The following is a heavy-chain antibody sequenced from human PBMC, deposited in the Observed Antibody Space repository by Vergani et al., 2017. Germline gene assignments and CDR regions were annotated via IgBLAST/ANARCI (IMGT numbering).Heavy chain of an antibody. Sequence: EVQLVESGGGLVKPGGSLRLSCAASCFTFSSYSMNWVRQAPGKGLEWVSSISSSSSYIYYADSVKGRFTISRDNAKNSLYQQMNSLRAEDTAVYYCARDVLRYFDWFSDPPYFDYWGQGTLVTVSS. V-gene: IGHV3-21*01. CDR1: CFTFSSYS. CDR3: ARDVLRYFDWFSDPPYFDY. D-gene: IGHD3-9*01. J-gene: IGHJ4*02. CDR2: ISSSSSYI.